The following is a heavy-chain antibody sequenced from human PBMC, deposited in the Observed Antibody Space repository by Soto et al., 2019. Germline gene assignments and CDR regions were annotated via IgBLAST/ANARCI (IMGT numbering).Heavy chain of an antibody. Sequence: SETLSLTYTVSGGSVSSGSYYWIWIRHPPGKGLEWIGYIYYSGSTNYNPSLKSRVTISVDTSKNQFSLKLSSVTAADTAVYYCARIIAARFDYWGQGTLVTVSS. D-gene: IGHD6-6*01. V-gene: IGHV4-61*01. CDR1: GGSVSSGSYY. J-gene: IGHJ4*02. CDR2: IYYSGST. CDR3: ARIIAARFDY.